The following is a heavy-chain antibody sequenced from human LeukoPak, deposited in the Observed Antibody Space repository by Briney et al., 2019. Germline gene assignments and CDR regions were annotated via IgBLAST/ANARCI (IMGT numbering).Heavy chain of an antibody. J-gene: IGHJ3*02. D-gene: IGHD3-3*01. V-gene: IGHV4-59*01. CDR2: IYYSGST. Sequence: SETLSLACTVSGGSISSYYWSWIRQPPGKGLEWIGYIYYSGSTNYNPSLKSRVTISVDTSKNQFSLKLSSVTAADTAVYYCARDTPTYYDFWSGYYTVSHAFDIWGQGTMVTVSS. CDR1: GGSISSYY. CDR3: ARDTPTYYDFWSGYYTVSHAFDI.